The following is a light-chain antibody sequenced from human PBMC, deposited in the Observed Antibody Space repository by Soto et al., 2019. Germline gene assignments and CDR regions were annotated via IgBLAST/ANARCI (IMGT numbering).Light chain of an antibody. CDR3: QQYDILPFT. V-gene: IGKV1-33*01. Sequence: IQMTQSPSSLSASVGDRVTITCQASQDITRNLNWYQQKAGKAPKLLIYDASDLEPGVPSRFSGGGSGTEFTFTITSLEPEDIATYYCQQYDILPFTFGQGTRLDIK. CDR2: DAS. J-gene: IGKJ5*01. CDR1: QDITRN.